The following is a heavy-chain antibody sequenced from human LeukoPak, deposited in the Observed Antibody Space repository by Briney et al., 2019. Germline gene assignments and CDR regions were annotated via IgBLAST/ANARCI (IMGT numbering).Heavy chain of an antibody. D-gene: IGHD3-16*02. V-gene: IGHV1-24*01. Sequence: ASVKVSCKVSGYTLTELSMHWVRQAPGKGLEWMGGFDPEDGETIYAQKFQGRVTMTEYTSTDTAYMELSSLRSEDTAVYYCATDLSRDYVWGSYRYTGFDYWGQGTLVTVSS. CDR1: GYTLTELS. J-gene: IGHJ4*02. CDR3: ATDLSRDYVWGSYRYTGFDY. CDR2: FDPEDGET.